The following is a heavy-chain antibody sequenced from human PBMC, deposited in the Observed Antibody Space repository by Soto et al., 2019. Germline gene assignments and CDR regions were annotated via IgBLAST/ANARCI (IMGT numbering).Heavy chain of an antibody. CDR3: AREGVAPYYYYGMDV. V-gene: IGHV1-69*04. CDR2: IIPILGIA. Sequence: ASVKVSCKASGGTFSSYTISWVRQAPGQGLEWMGRIIPILGIANYAQKFQGRVTITADKSTSTAYMELRSLRSDDTAVYYCAREGVAPYYYYGMDVWGQGTPVTISS. D-gene: IGHD5-12*01. CDR1: GGTFSSYT. J-gene: IGHJ6*02.